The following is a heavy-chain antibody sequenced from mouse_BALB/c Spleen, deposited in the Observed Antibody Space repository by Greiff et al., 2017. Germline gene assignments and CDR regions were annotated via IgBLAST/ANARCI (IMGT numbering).Heavy chain of an antibody. J-gene: IGHJ4*01. V-gene: IGHV5-17*02. CDR1: GFTFSSFG. D-gene: IGHD2-12*01. Sequence: EVLLVESGGGLVQPGGSRKLSCAASGFTFSSFGMHWVRQAPGKGLEWVAYISSGSSTIYYADTVKGRCTLSRDNPKNTLFLQMTSLRSEDTAMYYCAREGYDAAMDYWGQGTSVTVSS. CDR3: AREGYDAAMDY. CDR2: ISSGSSTI.